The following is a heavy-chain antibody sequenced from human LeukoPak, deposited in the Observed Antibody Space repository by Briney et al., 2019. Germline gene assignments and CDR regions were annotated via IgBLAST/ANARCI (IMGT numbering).Heavy chain of an antibody. J-gene: IGHJ4*02. Sequence: SETLSLTCAVYGGAFSVYYWSWIRQPPGKGLEWIGEINHSGSTNYNPSLKSRVTISVDTSKNQFSLKLSSVTAADTAVYYCARRVPVAGTNYWGQGTLVTVSS. CDR2: INHSGST. D-gene: IGHD6-19*01. V-gene: IGHV4-34*01. CDR3: ARRVPVAGTNY. CDR1: GGAFSVYY.